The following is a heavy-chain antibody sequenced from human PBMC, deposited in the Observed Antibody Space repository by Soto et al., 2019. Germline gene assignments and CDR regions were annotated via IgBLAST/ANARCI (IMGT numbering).Heavy chain of an antibody. V-gene: IGHV3-48*03. D-gene: IGHD3-16*01. Sequence: GGSLRLSCAASGFTFSSYEMNWVRQAPGKGLEWVSYISSSGSTIYYADSVKGRFTSSRDNAKNSLYLQMNSLRAEDTAVYYCARDLTRGGAFDYWGQGALVTVSS. CDR1: GFTFSSYE. J-gene: IGHJ4*02. CDR2: ISSSGSTI. CDR3: ARDLTRGGAFDY.